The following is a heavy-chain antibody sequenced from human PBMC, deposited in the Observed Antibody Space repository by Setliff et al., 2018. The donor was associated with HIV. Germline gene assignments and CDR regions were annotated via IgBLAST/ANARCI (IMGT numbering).Heavy chain of an antibody. CDR3: ARETIRSGHPSEAGFDF. CDR1: GYAINSNFF. Sequence: SETLSLTCAVSGYAINSNFFWGWVRQPPGKGLEWIGSIYHSGSTYYNPSLKSRVTISLDTSNNHFSLKLSSVTAADTAVYYCARETIRSGHPSEAGFDFWGQGALVTVSS. CDR2: IYHSGST. V-gene: IGHV4-38-2*02. J-gene: IGHJ4*02. D-gene: IGHD6-19*01.